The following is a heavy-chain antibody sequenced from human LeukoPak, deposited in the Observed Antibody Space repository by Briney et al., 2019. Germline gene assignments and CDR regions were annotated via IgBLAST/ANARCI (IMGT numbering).Heavy chain of an antibody. CDR2: INSGGGNT. Sequence: GGSLRLSCAASGFTFGTYAMSWVRQAPGKGLEWVSAINSGGGNTYYADSVKGRFTISRDNAKNSLYLQMNSLRAEDTAVYYCARDNPIGWAFDIWGQGTMVTVSS. V-gene: IGHV3-21*01. CDR1: GFTFGTYA. D-gene: IGHD5-24*01. CDR3: ARDNPIGWAFDI. J-gene: IGHJ3*02.